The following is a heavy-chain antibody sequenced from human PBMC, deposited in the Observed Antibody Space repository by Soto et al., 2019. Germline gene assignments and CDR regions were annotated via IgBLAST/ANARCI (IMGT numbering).Heavy chain of an antibody. CDR2: ISPTGNT. CDR3: ARGSLGPDY. D-gene: IGHD1-26*01. V-gene: IGHV4-4*07. J-gene: IGHJ4*02. CDR1: SASLSNYY. Sequence: PSETLSLTCTVSSASLSNYYWSWIRQPAGKGLEWIGRISPTGNTDYNPSLRSRVTMSVNTSKNQFSLKLNSVTAADTAVYYCARGSLGPDYWGPGTLVTVSS.